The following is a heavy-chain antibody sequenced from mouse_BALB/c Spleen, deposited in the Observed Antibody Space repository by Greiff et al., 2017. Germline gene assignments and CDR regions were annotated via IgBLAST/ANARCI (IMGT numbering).Heavy chain of an antibody. CDR1: GYSFTSYW. D-gene: IGHD2-4*01. J-gene: IGHJ3*01. CDR3: TRSLYDYDDWFAY. V-gene: IGHV1-5*01. CDR2: IYPGNSDT. Sequence: VQLQQSGTVLARPGASVKMSCKASGYSFTSYWMHWVKQRPGQGLEWIGAIYPGNSDTSYNQKFKGKAKLTAVTSASTAYMELSSLTNEDSAVYYCTRSLYDYDDWFAYWGQGTLVTVSA.